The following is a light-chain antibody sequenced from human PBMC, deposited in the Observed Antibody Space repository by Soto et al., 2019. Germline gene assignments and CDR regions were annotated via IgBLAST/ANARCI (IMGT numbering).Light chain of an antibody. CDR2: LNSDGSH. V-gene: IGLV4-69*01. CDR1: SGHSSYA. J-gene: IGLJ7*01. CDR3: QTWGTGIAV. Sequence: LGASVKLTCTLSSGHSSYAIAWHQQQPEKGPRYLMKLNSDGSHSKGDGIPDRFSGSSSGAERYLTISSLQSEDEADYYCQTWGTGIAVFGGGTQLTVL.